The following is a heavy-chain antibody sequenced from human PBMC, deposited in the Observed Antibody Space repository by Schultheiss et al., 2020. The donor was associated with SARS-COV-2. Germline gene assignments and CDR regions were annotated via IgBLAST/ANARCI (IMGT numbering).Heavy chain of an antibody. CDR1: GGSVSSGSYY. CDR2: IYFSGST. Sequence: SETLSLTCTVSGGSVSSGSYYWSWIRQPPGKGLEWIGYIYFSGSTNYNPSLKSRVTMSIDTSKNQFSLKLNSVTAADTAVYYCASMDNIWVFDYWGQGALVTVSS. V-gene: IGHV4-61*01. D-gene: IGHD2-2*03. CDR3: ASMDNIWVFDY. J-gene: IGHJ4*02.